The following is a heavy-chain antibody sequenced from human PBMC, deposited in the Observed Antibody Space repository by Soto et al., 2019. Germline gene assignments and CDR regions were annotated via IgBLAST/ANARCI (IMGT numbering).Heavy chain of an antibody. J-gene: IGHJ6*04. CDR3: ARDDVLCDGGRCYGVPLDV. CDR2: IQSGGPT. Sequence: GGSLRLSCAASGFTVSSKYMSWVRQAPGKGLEWVSLIQSGGPTYYADSVKGRFTISRDTSENTLHLQMDSLRAEDTAVYYCARDDVLCDGGRCYGVPLDVWXKGTTVTVSS. CDR1: GFTVSSKY. D-gene: IGHD2-15*01. V-gene: IGHV3-66*01.